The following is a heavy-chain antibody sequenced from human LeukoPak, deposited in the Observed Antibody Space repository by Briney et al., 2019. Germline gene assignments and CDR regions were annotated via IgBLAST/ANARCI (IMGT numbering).Heavy chain of an antibody. D-gene: IGHD3-16*02. CDR3: ARHATYDYTWGSYRPGDYYFDY. V-gene: IGHV4-39*01. CDR1: GGSISSSSYY. CDR2: IYYSGST. J-gene: IGHJ4*02. Sequence: PSETLSLTCTVSGGSISSSSYYWGWIRQPPGKGLEWIGSIYYSGSTYYNPSLKSRVTISVDTSKNQFSLKLSSVTAADTAVYYCARHATYDYTWGSYRPGDYYFDYWGQGTLVTVSS.